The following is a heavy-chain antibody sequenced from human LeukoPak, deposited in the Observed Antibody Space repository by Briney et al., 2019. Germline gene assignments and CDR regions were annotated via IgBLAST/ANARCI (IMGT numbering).Heavy chain of an antibody. V-gene: IGHV3-23*01. CDR1: GFTFSDYY. D-gene: IGHD2-15*01. CDR3: AKVDCSGGSCYPGPSLAYYFDY. CDR2: ISGSGGST. Sequence: GGSLRLSCAASGFTFSDYYMSWVRQAPGKGLEWVSAISGSGGSTYYADSVKGRFTISRDNSKNTLYLQMNSLRAEDTAVYYCAKVDCSGGSCYPGPSLAYYFDYWGQGTLVTVSS. J-gene: IGHJ4*02.